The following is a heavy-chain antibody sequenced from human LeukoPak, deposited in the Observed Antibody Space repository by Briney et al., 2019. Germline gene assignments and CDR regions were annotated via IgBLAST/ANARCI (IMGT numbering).Heavy chain of an antibody. D-gene: IGHD2-15*01. CDR3: ARDYCSGDSCYSPGY. J-gene: IGHJ4*02. V-gene: IGHV3-30-3*01. CDR2: ISYDGSNK. CDR1: GFTFSAYP. Sequence: GGSLRLSCSASGFTFSAYPMYWVRQAPGKGLEWVASISYDGSNKYYGDSVKGRFTFSRDNSKNTLYLQMNSLRTEDTALYYCARDYCSGDSCYSPGYWGQGTLVTVSS.